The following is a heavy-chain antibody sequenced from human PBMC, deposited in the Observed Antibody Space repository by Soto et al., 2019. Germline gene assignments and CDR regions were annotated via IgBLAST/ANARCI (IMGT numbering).Heavy chain of an antibody. D-gene: IGHD1-26*01. Sequence: EASVKVSCKASGGTFSSYAISWVRQAPGQGLEWMGGIIPIFGTANYAQKFQGRVTITADESTSTAYMELSSLRSEDTAVYYCARERGGSGYGMDVWGQGTTVTVSS. V-gene: IGHV1-69*13. CDR1: GGTFSSYA. CDR2: IIPIFGTA. J-gene: IGHJ6*02. CDR3: ARERGGSGYGMDV.